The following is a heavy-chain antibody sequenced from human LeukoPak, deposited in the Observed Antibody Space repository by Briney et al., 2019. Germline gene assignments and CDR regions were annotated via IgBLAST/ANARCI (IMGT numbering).Heavy chain of an antibody. CDR1: GFTFSSYA. D-gene: IGHD5-18*01. V-gene: IGHV3-23*01. J-gene: IGHJ4*02. CDR2: LSGSGGST. CDR3: AKDPHTGYSFAY. Sequence: GGSLRLSCVFSGFTFSSYAMSWVRQAPGKGLEWVSSLSGSGGSTYYADPVKGRFTISRDNSKNTLYLQMNSPRVEDTAVYYCAKDPHTGYSFAYWGQGTLVTVSS.